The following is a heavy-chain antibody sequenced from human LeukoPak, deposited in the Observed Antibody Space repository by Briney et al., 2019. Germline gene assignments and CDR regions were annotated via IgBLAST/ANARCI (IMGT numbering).Heavy chain of an antibody. CDR3: ARDSNWVPHFDY. V-gene: IGHV3-74*01. Sequence: GGSLRLSCAASGLTFSSYWMHWVRQAPGKGLVWVSRINSDGSSTSYADSVKGRFTISRDNAKNTLYLQMNSLRAEDTAVYYCARDSNWVPHFDYWGQGTLVTVSS. D-gene: IGHD7-27*01. CDR1: GLTFSSYW. CDR2: INSDGSST. J-gene: IGHJ4*02.